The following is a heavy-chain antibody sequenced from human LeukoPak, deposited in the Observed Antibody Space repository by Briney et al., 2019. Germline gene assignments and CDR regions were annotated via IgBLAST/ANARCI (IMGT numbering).Heavy chain of an antibody. V-gene: IGHV3-7*01. Sequence: GGSLRLSCAASGFTFTNNFMSWVRQVPGKGLEWVANIKQDGSETTYADSVRGRFTIFRDNAKDSVYLQMDSLRAEDSATYYCVREGFYFFDFWGQGTLVTVSS. CDR3: VREGFYFFDF. J-gene: IGHJ4*01. CDR2: IKQDGSET. CDR1: GFTFTNNF.